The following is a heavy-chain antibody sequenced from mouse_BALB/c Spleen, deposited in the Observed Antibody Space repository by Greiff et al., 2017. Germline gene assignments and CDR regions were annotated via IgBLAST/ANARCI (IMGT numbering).Heavy chain of an antibody. CDR2: INPGSGGT. CDR3: AKYGNFYYAMDY. CDR1: GYAFTNYL. J-gene: IGHJ4*01. Sequence: QVQLQQSGAELVRPGTSVKVSCKASGYAFTNYLIEWVKQRPGQGLEWIGVINPGSGGTNYNEKFKGKATLTADKSSSTAYMQLSSLTSDDSAVYFCAKYGNFYYAMDYWGQGTSVTVSS. V-gene: IGHV1-54*01. D-gene: IGHD2-10*02.